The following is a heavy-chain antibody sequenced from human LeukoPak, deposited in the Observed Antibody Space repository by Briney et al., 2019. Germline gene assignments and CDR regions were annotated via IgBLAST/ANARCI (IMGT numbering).Heavy chain of an antibody. CDR1: GFTFSSYA. CDR2: ISGSGGST. Sequence: GGSLRLSCAASGFTFSSYAMSWVRRAPGKGLEWVSAISGSGGSTYYADSVKGRFTISRDNSKNTLYLQMNSLRAEDTAVYYCAKDPSYYYDSSGYYPWYFDYWGQGTLVTVSS. CDR3: AKDPSYYYDSSGYYPWYFDY. J-gene: IGHJ4*02. D-gene: IGHD3-22*01. V-gene: IGHV3-23*01.